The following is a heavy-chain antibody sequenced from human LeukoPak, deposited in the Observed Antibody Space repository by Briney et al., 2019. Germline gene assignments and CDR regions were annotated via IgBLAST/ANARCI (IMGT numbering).Heavy chain of an antibody. D-gene: IGHD6-19*01. CDR1: GFTFSSYA. Sequence: GGSPRLSCAASGFTFSSYAMSWVRQAPGKGLEWVSAISGSGGSTYYADSVKGRFTISRDNSKNTLYLQMNSLRAEDTAVYYCAKARNRQWLAHYYFDYWGQGTLVTVSS. CDR3: AKARNRQWLAHYYFDY. CDR2: ISGSGGST. V-gene: IGHV3-23*01. J-gene: IGHJ4*02.